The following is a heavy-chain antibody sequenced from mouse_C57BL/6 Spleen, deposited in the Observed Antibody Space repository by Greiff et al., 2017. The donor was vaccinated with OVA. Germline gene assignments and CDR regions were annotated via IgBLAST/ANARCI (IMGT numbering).Heavy chain of an antibody. CDR3: ARASYYSNYGWFAY. CDR1: GYTFTSYW. D-gene: IGHD2-5*01. CDR2: IHPSDSDT. V-gene: IGHV1-74*01. J-gene: IGHJ3*01. Sequence: VQLQQPGAELVKPGASVKVSCKASGYTFTSYWMHWVKQRPGQGLEWIGRIHPSDSDTNYNQKFKGKATLTVDKSSSTAYMQLSSLTSEDSAVYYCARASYYSNYGWFAYWGQGTLVTVSA.